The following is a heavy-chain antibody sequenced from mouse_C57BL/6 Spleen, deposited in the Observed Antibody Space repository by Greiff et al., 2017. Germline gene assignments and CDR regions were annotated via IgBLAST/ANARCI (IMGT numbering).Heavy chain of an antibody. CDR1: GYSITSGYY. CDR3: ARARGYDDSDGAFDY. CDR2: ISYDGSN. Sequence: EVKLQESGPGLVKPSQSLSLTCSVTGYSITSGYYWNWIRQFPGNKLEWMGYISYDGSNNYNPSLKNRISITRDTSKNQFFLKLNSVTTEDTATYYCARARGYDDSDGAFDYWGQGTTLTVSS. V-gene: IGHV3-6*01. J-gene: IGHJ2*01. D-gene: IGHD1-2*01.